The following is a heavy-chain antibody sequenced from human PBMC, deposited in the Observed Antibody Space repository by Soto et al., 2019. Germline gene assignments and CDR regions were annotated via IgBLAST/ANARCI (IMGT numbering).Heavy chain of an antibody. V-gene: IGHV1-18*01. D-gene: IGHD4-17*01. CDR2: ISAYNGNT. Sequence: ASVKVSCQASGYTFTSYGISWVRQAPGQGLEWMGWISAYNGNTNYAQKLQGRVTMTTDTSTSTAYMELRSLRSDDTAVYYCARIVYGGNSDSFDYWGQGTLVTVSS. CDR3: ARIVYGGNSDSFDY. J-gene: IGHJ4*02. CDR1: GYTFTSYG.